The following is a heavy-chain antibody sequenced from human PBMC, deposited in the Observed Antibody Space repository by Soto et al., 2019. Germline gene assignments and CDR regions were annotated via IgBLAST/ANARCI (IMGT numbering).Heavy chain of an antibody. J-gene: IGHJ4*02. CDR2: ISGSGNNI. Sequence: GGSLRRSCAVSGFTFSRFDMTWVRQAPGRGLEWLSYISGSGNNIYYADSVKGRFTISRDNSKNMLFLQMNSLRAEDTAIYYCEKKVKSGHGRQYFDYWGQGTLVTVSS. V-gene: IGHV3-48*03. CDR3: EKKVKSGHGRQYFDY. D-gene: IGHD1-26*01. CDR1: GFTFSRFD.